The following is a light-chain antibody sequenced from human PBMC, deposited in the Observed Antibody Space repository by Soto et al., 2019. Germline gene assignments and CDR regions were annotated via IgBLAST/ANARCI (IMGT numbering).Light chain of an antibody. CDR1: QTIDSF. V-gene: IGKV1-39*01. CDR2: AAS. J-gene: IGKJ2*01. Sequence: DIQMTQSPSSLSASVGDRVTITCRASQTIDSFLNWYQHKSGKAPKLLISAASSLQSGVPSRFAGSRSGTDFTLTISSLQPEDFATYYCQQSHSLPYTFGQGTKLEIK. CDR3: QQSHSLPYT.